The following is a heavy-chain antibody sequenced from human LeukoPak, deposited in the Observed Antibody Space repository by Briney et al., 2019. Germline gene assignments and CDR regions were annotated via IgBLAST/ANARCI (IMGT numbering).Heavy chain of an antibody. CDR1: GYTFTSYY. Sequence: VSVKVSCKASGYTFTSYYMHWVRQAPGQGLEWMGIINPSGGSTSYAQKFQGRVTMTRDTSTSTVYMELSSLRSEDTAVYYCARDLGSRYYGSGSGYYFDYWGQGTLVTVSS. J-gene: IGHJ4*02. V-gene: IGHV1-46*01. CDR3: ARDLGSRYYGSGSGYYFDY. D-gene: IGHD3-10*01. CDR2: INPSGGST.